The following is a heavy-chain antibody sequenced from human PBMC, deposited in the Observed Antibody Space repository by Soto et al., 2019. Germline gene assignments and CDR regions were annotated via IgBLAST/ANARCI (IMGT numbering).Heavy chain of an antibody. D-gene: IGHD3-3*01. Sequence: QVRLVESGGGVVQPGRSLRLSCAASGFTFSSYGMHWVRQAPGKGLEWVAVISYDGSNKYYADSVKGRFTISRDNSKNTLYLQMNSLRAEDTAVYYCAKGKYDFWSGSKLYGMDVWGQGTTVTVSS. CDR3: AKGKYDFWSGSKLYGMDV. CDR2: ISYDGSNK. V-gene: IGHV3-30*18. J-gene: IGHJ6*02. CDR1: GFTFSSYG.